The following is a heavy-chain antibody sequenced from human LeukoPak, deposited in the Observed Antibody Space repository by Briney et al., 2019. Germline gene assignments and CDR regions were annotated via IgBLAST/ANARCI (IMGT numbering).Heavy chain of an antibody. V-gene: IGHV3-30-3*01. CDR1: GFTFSTCA. CDR3: ARGESYDNSGSDLDY. CDR2: ISYDGSNK. D-gene: IGHD3-22*01. Sequence: GRSLRLSCAASGFTFSTCAMHWVRQAPGKGLEWVAVISYDGSNKYYGDSVKGRFSISRDNSKNTLYLQMNSRRAADTSVYYCARGESYDNSGSDLDYWGQGTLVTVSS. J-gene: IGHJ4*02.